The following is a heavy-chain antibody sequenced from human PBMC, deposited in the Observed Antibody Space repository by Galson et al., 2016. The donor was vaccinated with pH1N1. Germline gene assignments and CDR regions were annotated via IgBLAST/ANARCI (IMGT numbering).Heavy chain of an antibody. CDR1: GGSISSYY. Sequence: ETLSLTCSVSGGSISSYYWSYIRQPPGKGLEWIGYIYYSADYSESANYNPSLKRRVTISVDTSKNQLSLKLRSVTAADTAVYYCAKSVAARPPYMDVWGKGTTVTVSS. CDR2: IYYSADYSESA. CDR3: AKSVAARPPYMDV. J-gene: IGHJ6*03. V-gene: IGHV4-59*01. D-gene: IGHD6-6*01.